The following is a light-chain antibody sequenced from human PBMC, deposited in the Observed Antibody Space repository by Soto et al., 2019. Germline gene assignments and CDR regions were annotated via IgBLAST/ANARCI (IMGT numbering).Light chain of an antibody. CDR3: QQSSSTPHT. V-gene: IGKV1-39*01. CDR2: SAS. J-gene: IGKJ2*01. Sequence: DIQMTQSPSSLSASLGDRVTITCRASQPINNYLHWYQQRPGEAPKLLMYSASNLQTGVPPRFSGSGSGTHFTLTISSLQPEDFATYYCQQSSSTPHTFGQGTIVEIK. CDR1: QPINNY.